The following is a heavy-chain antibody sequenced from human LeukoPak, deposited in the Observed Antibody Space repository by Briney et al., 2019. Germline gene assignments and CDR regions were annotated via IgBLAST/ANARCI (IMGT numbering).Heavy chain of an antibody. CDR1: GFTFSSYS. CDR2: ISSSSSYI. CDR3: ATGRRLVGSY. V-gene: IGHV3-21*01. Sequence: GSLRLSCAASGFTFSSYSMNWVRQAPGKGLEWVSSISSSSSYIYYADSVKGRFTISRDNAKNSLYLQMNSLRAEDTAVYYCATGRRLVGSYWGQGTLVTVSS. D-gene: IGHD1-1*01. J-gene: IGHJ4*02.